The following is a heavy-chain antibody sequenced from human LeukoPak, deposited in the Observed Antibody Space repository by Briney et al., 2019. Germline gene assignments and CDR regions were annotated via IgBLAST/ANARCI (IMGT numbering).Heavy chain of an antibody. CDR2: IYYSGST. CDR3: ARAHYGEPPLI. D-gene: IGHD4-17*01. CDR1: GASLTIGGYF. Sequence: PSETLSLTCTVSGASLTIGGYFWTWLRQPPGKGLDWIGYIYYSGSTYYNPSLKSRVTISVDTSKNQFSLKLSSVIAADTAVYYCARAHYGEPPLIWGQGTLVTVSS. J-gene: IGHJ4*02. V-gene: IGHV4-30-2*05.